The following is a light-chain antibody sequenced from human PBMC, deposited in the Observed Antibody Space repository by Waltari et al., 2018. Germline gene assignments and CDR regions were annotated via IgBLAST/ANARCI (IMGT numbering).Light chain of an antibody. Sequence: QSALTQPRSVSGSPGPSVTISCTGTSSDVGGYNYVFWYQQHPGKAPKLMIYDVTKRPAGVPDRFSGSKSGNTAALTISGLQAEDEADYYCCSYAGSYTHVIFGGGTQLTVL. CDR3: CSYAGSYTHVI. CDR2: DVT. V-gene: IGLV2-11*01. CDR1: SSDVGGYNY. J-gene: IGLJ2*01.